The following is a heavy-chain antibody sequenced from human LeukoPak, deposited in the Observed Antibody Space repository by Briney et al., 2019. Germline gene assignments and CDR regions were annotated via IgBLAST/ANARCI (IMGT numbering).Heavy chain of an antibody. Sequence: GGSLRLSCAASGFTFSSYGMSWVRQAPGKGLLWVSRITSDGSTSDYADSVMGRFTMSRDNAKNTVYLHMNSLGAEDTAVYYCARDYGGYWGQGTLVTVSS. V-gene: IGHV3-74*01. D-gene: IGHD4/OR15-4a*01. J-gene: IGHJ4*02. CDR3: ARDYGGY. CDR2: ITSDGSTS. CDR1: GFTFSSYG.